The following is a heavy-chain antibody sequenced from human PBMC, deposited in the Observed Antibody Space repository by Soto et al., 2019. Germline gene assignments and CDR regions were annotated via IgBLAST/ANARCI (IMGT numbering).Heavy chain of an antibody. CDR2: IYKSTTT. D-gene: IGHD2-15*01. Sequence: TLSLTCSVSGDSISTVDYFWAWIRQPPGQALEYIGYIYKSTTTYYIPSFESRVAISLDTSKSQFSLNVTSVTAADTAVYFCARGRYCLTGRCFPNWFDSWGQGTLVTVSS. V-gene: IGHV4-30-4*01. CDR1: GDSISTVDYF. CDR3: ARGRYCLTGRCFPNWFDS. J-gene: IGHJ5*01.